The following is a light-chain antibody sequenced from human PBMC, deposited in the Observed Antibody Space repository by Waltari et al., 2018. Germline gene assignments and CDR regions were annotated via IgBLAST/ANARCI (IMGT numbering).Light chain of an antibody. CDR2: GAS. V-gene: IGKV3-20*01. CDR3: QQYGSTPRT. J-gene: IGKJ1*01. Sequence: EVVLTQSPGTLSLSPGERATLSCRASQSVSSNFLAWYQQKPGQAPRLRIYGASSRATDIPDRFSGSGSGTDFTLTISRLEPEDFAVYYCQQYGSTPRTFGQGTKVEIK. CDR1: QSVSSNF.